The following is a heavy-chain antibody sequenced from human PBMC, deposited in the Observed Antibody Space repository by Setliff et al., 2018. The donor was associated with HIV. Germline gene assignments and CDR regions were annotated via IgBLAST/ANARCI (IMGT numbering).Heavy chain of an antibody. CDR2: ISSSSSYT. CDR3: ARDCRVGWVFTYGMDV. Sequence: PGGSLRLSCAASGFTFSDYYMSWIRQAPGKGLEWVSYISSSSSYTNYADSVKGRFTISRDNAKNSLYLQMNSLRAEDTAVYYCARDCRVGWVFTYGMDVWGQGTTVTVSS. CDR1: GFTFSDYY. V-gene: IGHV3-11*05. D-gene: IGHD6-13*01. J-gene: IGHJ6*02.